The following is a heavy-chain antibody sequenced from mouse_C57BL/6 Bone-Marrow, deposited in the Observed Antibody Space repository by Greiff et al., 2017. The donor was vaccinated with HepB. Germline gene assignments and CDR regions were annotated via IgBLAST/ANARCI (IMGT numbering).Heavy chain of an antibody. CDR1: GYTFTSYW. CDR2: IYPSDSET. V-gene: IGHV1-61*01. J-gene: IGHJ2*01. CDR3: ARREIYDGYYEGDD. Sequence: QVQLQQPGAELVRPGSSVKLSCKASGYTFTSYWMDWVKQRPGQGLEWIGNIYPSDSETHYNQKFKDKATLTVDKSSSTAYMQLSSLTSEDSAVYYGARREIYDGYYEGDDWGQGTTLTVSS. D-gene: IGHD2-3*01.